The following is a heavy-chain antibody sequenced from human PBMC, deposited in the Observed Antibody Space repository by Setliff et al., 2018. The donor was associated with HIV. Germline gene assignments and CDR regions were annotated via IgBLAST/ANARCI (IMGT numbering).Heavy chain of an antibody. D-gene: IGHD3-22*01. CDR2: INPNSGGT. CDR3: ARQDYYDNSGFYYYYMDV. V-gene: IGHV1-2*02. CDR1: GYTFTSYG. Sequence: ASVKVSCKASGYTFTSYGISWVRQAPGQGLEWMGWINPNSGGTNYAQKFQGRVTMTRDTSISTAYMELSRLRSDDTAVYYCARQDYYDNSGFYYYYMDVWGKGTTVTVSS. J-gene: IGHJ6*03.